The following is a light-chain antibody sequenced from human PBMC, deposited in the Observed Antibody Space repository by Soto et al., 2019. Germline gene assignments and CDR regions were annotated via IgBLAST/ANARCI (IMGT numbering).Light chain of an antibody. V-gene: IGKV3-20*01. Sequence: EIVLTQSPGTLSLSPGEGATLSCRASQSFSSSYIAWYQQRPGQTPSLIIYGASTRATGIPDRFSGSGSGTHFTLTISRLEPGDFAVYYCQHFGGTTFTFGQGTRLEIK. J-gene: IGKJ5*01. CDR2: GAS. CDR1: QSFSSSY. CDR3: QHFGGTTFT.